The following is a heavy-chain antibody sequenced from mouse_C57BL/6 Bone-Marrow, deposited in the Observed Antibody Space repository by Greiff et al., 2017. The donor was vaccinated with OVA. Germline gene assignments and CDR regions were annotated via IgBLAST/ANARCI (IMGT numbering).Heavy chain of an antibody. Sequence: EVKLMESGGGLVKPGGSLKLSCAASGFTFSSYTMSWVRQTPEKRLEWVATISGGGGNTYYPDSVKGRFTISRDNAKNTLYLQMSSLRSEDTAWYDCARQGVGVRRVWYFDVWGTGTTVTVSS. CDR2: ISGGGGNT. D-gene: IGHD2-14*01. J-gene: IGHJ1*03. V-gene: IGHV5-9*01. CDR1: GFTFSSYT. CDR3: ARQGVGVRRVWYFDV.